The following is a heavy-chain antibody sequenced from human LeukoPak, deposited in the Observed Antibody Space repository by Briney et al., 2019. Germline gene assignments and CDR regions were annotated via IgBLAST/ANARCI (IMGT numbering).Heavy chain of an antibody. Sequence: GGSLRLSCAASGVTFSSYSMNWVRQAPGKGLEWVSSISSSSSYIYYADSVKGRFTISRDNAKNSLYLQMNSLRAEDTAVYYCARDRPASVPACYDYWGQGTLVTVSS. CDR1: GVTFSSYS. CDR3: ARDRPASVPACYDY. V-gene: IGHV3-21*01. CDR2: ISSSSSYI. D-gene: IGHD2-2*01. J-gene: IGHJ4*02.